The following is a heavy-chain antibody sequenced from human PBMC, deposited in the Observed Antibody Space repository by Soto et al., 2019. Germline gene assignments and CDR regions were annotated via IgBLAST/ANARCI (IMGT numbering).Heavy chain of an antibody. J-gene: IGHJ4*02. CDR3: AKRPGAGGHFDY. D-gene: IGHD2-8*02. CDR2: VSIGGST. Sequence: DVQLLESGGGLVQPEVSLRLSCAASGFTFSSYAMGWVRQGPGKGMEWVAVVSIGGSTHYADSVRGRFTISRDNSKNTLSLQMNSLTAEHPAVYFCAKRPGAGGHFDYWGQGALVTVSS. V-gene: IGHV3-23*01. CDR1: GFTFSSYA.